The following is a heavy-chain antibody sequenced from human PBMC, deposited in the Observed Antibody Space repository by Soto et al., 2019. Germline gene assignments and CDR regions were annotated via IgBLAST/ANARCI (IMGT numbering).Heavy chain of an antibody. V-gene: IGHV3-7*01. Sequence: PGGSLRLSCAASGFTFGTYWMSWVRQAPGKGLEWLATIKRDSSEKKYVGSVRGRFTVSRDNAKNSLYLQMNSLGVEDTAVYYCARDRGYDAHDYYYNAMDVWGQGTTVTVSS. CDR1: GFTFGTYW. D-gene: IGHD2-15*01. CDR3: ARDRGYDAHDYYYNAMDV. J-gene: IGHJ6*02. CDR2: IKRDSSEK.